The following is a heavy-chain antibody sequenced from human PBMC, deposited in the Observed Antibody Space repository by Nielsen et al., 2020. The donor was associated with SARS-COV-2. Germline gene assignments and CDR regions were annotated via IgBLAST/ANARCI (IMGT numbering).Heavy chain of an antibody. D-gene: IGHD6-13*01. CDR1: GFTFSSYA. J-gene: IGHJ6*02. V-gene: IGHV3-7*05. CDR3: ALGVMDV. CDR2: INQDGSEK. Sequence: GESLKISCAASGFTFSSYAMSWVRQSPGKGLEWVANINQDGSEKYYVESVKGRFTISRDNAKNSLHLQMNNLRADDTALYYCALGVMDVWGQGTTVTVSS.